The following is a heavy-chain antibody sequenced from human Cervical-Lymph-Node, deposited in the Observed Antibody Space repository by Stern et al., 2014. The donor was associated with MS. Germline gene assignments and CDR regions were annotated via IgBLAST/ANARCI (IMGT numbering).Heavy chain of an antibody. CDR3: ARQGCGSTSCHSIDY. J-gene: IGHJ4*02. V-gene: IGHV5-51*01. Sequence: EVHLVESGAEVKKPGESLKISCKGSGYTFTNNWIAWVRQMPGKGLECMGIIYPPDSNTRYSPSFQGQVPISVDKYSTTAHLQWSSLTASDSAMYYCARQGCGSTSCHSIDYWGQGTLITVSS. CDR2: IYPPDSNT. D-gene: IGHD2-2*02. CDR1: GYTFTNNW.